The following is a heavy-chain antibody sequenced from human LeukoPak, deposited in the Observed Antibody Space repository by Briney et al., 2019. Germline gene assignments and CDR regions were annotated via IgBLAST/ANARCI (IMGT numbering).Heavy chain of an antibody. Sequence: GGSLRLSCAASGFTFYNYRMSWVRQAPGKGREWVSTVNADGGNTYYADSVKGRFTISRDNSKSTLILQMNSLRVEDTALYYCTKRVKYGGTWDHFADWGQGTLVTVSS. V-gene: IGHV3-23*01. CDR1: GFTFYNYR. J-gene: IGHJ4*02. D-gene: IGHD1-26*01. CDR2: VNADGGNT. CDR3: TKRVKYGGTWDHFAD.